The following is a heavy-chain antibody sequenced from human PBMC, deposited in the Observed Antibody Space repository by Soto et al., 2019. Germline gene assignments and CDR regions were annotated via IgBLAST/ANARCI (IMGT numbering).Heavy chain of an antibody. Sequence: QVHLVQSGAEVKKPGASVKVSCKGSGYDFTTYVITWGRQAPGQGLEWMAWISAHNGNTDYAQKLQGRVTVTRDTSTSTAYMELRSLRSDDTAVYYCARGRYGDYWGQGALVTVSS. V-gene: IGHV1-18*01. J-gene: IGHJ4*02. CDR2: ISAHNGNT. CDR3: ARGRYGDY. CDR1: GYDFTTYV. D-gene: IGHD1-1*01.